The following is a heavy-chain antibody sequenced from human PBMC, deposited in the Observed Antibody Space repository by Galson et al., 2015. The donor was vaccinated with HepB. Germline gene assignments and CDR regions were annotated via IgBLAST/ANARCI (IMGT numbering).Heavy chain of an antibody. J-gene: IGHJ4*02. CDR1: GFTFNSYG. V-gene: IGHV3-30*02. CDR2: IRYDGTYK. D-gene: IGHD4-17*01. CDR3: AKDGEDYGDYGYFDY. Sequence: SLRLSCAASGFTFNSYGMHWVRQAPGKGLEWVAFIRYDGTYKYSADSVKGRFTISRDNSKNTLYLQMNSLRAEDTAMYYCAKDGEDYGDYGYFDYWGQRTLVTVSS.